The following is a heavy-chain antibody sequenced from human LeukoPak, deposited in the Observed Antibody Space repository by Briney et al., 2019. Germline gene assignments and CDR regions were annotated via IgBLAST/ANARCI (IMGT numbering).Heavy chain of an antibody. CDR3: ASQWLVLAFDI. J-gene: IGHJ3*02. D-gene: IGHD6-19*01. V-gene: IGHV3-74*01. CDR1: GFTFSSYW. Sequence: PGGSLRLSCAASGFTFSSYWMHWVRQAPGKGLVWVSRINSDGSSTSYADSVRGRSTISRDNAKNTLYLQMNSLRAEDTAVYYCASQWLVLAFDIWGQGTMVIVSS. CDR2: INSDGSST.